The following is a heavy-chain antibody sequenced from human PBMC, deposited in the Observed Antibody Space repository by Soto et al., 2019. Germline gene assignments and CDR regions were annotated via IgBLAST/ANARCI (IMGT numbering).Heavy chain of an antibody. J-gene: IGHJ6*02. D-gene: IGHD1-26*01. CDR3: ARDGGGSSPYYYYGMDV. CDR2: INPSGGST. CDR1: GYTFTSYY. V-gene: IGHV1-46*01. Sequence: GASVKVSCKASGYTFTSYYMHWVRQAPGQGLEWMGIINPSGGSTSYAQKFQGRVTMTRDTSTSTVYMELSSLRSEDTAVYYCARDGGGSSPYYYYGMDVWGQGTTVTVSS.